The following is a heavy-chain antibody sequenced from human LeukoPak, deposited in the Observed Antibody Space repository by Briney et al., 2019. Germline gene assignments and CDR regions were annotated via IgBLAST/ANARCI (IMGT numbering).Heavy chain of an antibody. D-gene: IGHD6-19*01. J-gene: IGHJ4*02. Sequence: GGSLRLSCAASGFTFSSFEMSWVRQAPGKGLEWVSAISGSGGSAYYADSVKGRFTISRDNSRNSLSLQMNSLRAEDTALYYCAKTGYSSGWYRLWDYWGQGTLVTVSS. CDR3: AKTGYSSGWYRLWDY. CDR1: GFTFSSFE. CDR2: ISGSGGSA. V-gene: IGHV3-23*01.